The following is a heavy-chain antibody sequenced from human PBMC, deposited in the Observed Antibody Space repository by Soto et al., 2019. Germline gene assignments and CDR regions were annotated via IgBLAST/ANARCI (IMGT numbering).Heavy chain of an antibody. Sequence: GASVKVSCKASGYTFTSYGISWVRQAPGQGLEWMGWISAYNGNTNYAQKLQGRVTMPTDTSTSTAYMELRSLRSDDTAVYYCAGGSFMTPAEYFQHWGQGTLVTVSS. D-gene: IGHD3-16*01. CDR3: AGGSFMTPAEYFQH. CDR1: GYTFTSYG. J-gene: IGHJ1*01. CDR2: ISAYNGNT. V-gene: IGHV1-18*01.